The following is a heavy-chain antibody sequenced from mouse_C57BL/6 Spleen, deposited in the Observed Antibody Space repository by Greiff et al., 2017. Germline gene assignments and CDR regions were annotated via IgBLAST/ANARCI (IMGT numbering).Heavy chain of an antibody. Sequence: EVMLVESGGGLVQPKGSLKLSCAASGFSFNTYAMNWVRQAPGKGLEWVARIRSKSNNYATYYADSVKDRFTISRDDSESMLYLQMNNLKTEDTAMYYCVRRGTRENYAMDYWGQGTSVTVSS. D-gene: IGHD2-14*01. J-gene: IGHJ4*01. V-gene: IGHV10-1*01. CDR1: GFSFNTYA. CDR3: VRRGTRENYAMDY. CDR2: IRSKSNNYAT.